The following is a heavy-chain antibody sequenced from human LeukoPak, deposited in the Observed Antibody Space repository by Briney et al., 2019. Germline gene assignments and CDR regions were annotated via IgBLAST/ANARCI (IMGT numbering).Heavy chain of an antibody. J-gene: IGHJ6*03. CDR3: AKGWRAGYMGRLYCMDV. D-gene: IGHD5-24*01. CDR2: ISGSGGST. CDR1: GFTFSSYA. V-gene: IGHV3-23*01. Sequence: GGSLRLSXAASGFTFSSYAMSWVRQAPGKGLEWVSAISGSGGSTYYADSVKGRFTISRDNSKNTLYLQMNSLRAEDTAVYYCAKGWRAGYMGRLYCMDVWGKGTTVTVSS.